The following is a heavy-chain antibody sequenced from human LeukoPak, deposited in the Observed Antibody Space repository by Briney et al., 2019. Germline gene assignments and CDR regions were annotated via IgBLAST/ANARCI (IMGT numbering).Heavy chain of an antibody. D-gene: IGHD4-23*01. Sequence: PSETLSLTCTVSGGSISSSSYYWGWIRQPPGKGLEWIGSIYYSGSTYYNPSLKSRVTISVDTSKNQFSLKLSSVTAADTAVYYCARVYGGNEFDYWGQGTLVTVSS. J-gene: IGHJ4*02. CDR3: ARVYGGNEFDY. V-gene: IGHV4-39*07. CDR2: IYYSGST. CDR1: GGSISSSSYY.